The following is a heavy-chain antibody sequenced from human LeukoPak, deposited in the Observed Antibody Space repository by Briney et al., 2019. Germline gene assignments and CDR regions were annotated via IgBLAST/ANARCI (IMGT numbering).Heavy chain of an antibody. CDR2: IYYSGST. V-gene: IGHV4-30-4*01. D-gene: IGHD3-3*01. J-gene: IGHJ4*02. Sequence: SQTLSLTCTVSGGSISSGDYYWSWIRQPPGKGLEWIGYIYYSGSTYYNPSLKSRVTILVDTSKNQFSLKLSSVTAADTAVYYCARAYDSRGCFDYWGQGTLVTVSS. CDR1: GGSISSGDYY. CDR3: ARAYDSRGCFDY.